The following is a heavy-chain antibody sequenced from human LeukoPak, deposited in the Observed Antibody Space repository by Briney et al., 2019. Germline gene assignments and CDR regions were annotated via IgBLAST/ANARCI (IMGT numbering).Heavy chain of an antibody. Sequence: ASVKVSCKASGYTFTSYAMHWVRQAPGQRLEWMGWINAGNGNTKYSQEFQGRVTITRDTSASTAYMELSSLRSDDTAVYYCARDLSHRYNYDSRGYYILFDHWGQGTLVTVSS. CDR2: INAGNGNT. CDR3: ARDLSHRYNYDSRGYYILFDH. J-gene: IGHJ4*02. CDR1: GYTFTSYA. V-gene: IGHV1-3*01. D-gene: IGHD3-22*01.